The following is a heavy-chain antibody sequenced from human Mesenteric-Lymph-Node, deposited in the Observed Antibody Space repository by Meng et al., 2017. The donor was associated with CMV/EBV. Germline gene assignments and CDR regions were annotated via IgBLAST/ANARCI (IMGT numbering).Heavy chain of an antibody. CDR2: IYYSGST. D-gene: IGHD3-10*01. V-gene: IGHV4-39*07. CDR1: GGSISSSSYY. J-gene: IGHJ6*02. CDR3: ASLSMVRGVIPSGDV. Sequence: SETLSLTCTVSGGSISSSSYYWGWIRQPPGKGLEWIGFIYYSGSTYYNPSLKSRVTLSLDTSNNQFSLKLSSVTAADTAVYYCASLSMVRGVIPSGDVWGQGTTVTVSS.